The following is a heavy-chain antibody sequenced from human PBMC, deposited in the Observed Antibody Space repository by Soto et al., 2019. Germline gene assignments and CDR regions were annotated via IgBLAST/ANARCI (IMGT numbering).Heavy chain of an antibody. D-gene: IGHD4-17*01. CDR1: GFTFSSYG. Sequence: GGSLRLSCAASGFTFSSYGVHWVRQAPGKGLEWVAVIWYDGSNKYYADSVKGRFTISRDNSMNTLYLQMSSLRAEDTAVYYCARDWRFFGDDPHFDYWGQGTLVTVSS. V-gene: IGHV3-33*08. CDR2: IWYDGSNK. CDR3: ARDWRFFGDDPHFDY. J-gene: IGHJ4*02.